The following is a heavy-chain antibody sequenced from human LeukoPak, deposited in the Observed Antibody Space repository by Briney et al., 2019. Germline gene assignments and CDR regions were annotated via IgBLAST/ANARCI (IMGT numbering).Heavy chain of an antibody. CDR1: SGSISSYY. Sequence: SETLSLTCTVSSGSISSYYWSWIRQPPGKGLEWIGYIYYTGNINYSPSLKSRVTISLDTSKNQFSLMLNSVTAADTAVYYCARRRRITLTGRPGDGFDIWGQGTMVTVSS. V-gene: IGHV4-59*08. CDR2: IYYTGNI. CDR3: ARRRRITLTGRPGDGFDI. J-gene: IGHJ3*02. D-gene: IGHD6-19*01.